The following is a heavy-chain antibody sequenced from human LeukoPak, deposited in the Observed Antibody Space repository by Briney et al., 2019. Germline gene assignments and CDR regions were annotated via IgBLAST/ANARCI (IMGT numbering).Heavy chain of an antibody. CDR2: ISYDGSNK. J-gene: IGHJ4*02. CDR3: ARGDPTFDDY. D-gene: IGHD3-9*01. CDR1: GFTFSSYA. Sequence: GGSLRLSCAASGFTFSSYAMHWVRQAPGKGLEWVAVISYDGSNKYYADSVKGRFTISRDNSKNTLYLQMNSLRAEDTAVYYCARGDPTFDDYWGQGTLVTVSS. V-gene: IGHV3-30*04.